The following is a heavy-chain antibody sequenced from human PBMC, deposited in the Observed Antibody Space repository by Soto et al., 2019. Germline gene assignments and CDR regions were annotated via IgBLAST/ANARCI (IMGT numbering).Heavy chain of an antibody. J-gene: IGHJ5*01. D-gene: IGHD2-2*01. Sequence: QVQLVESGGGVVQPGRSLRLSCAASGFSFSISPMHWVRQAPGKGPEWVALISYDGTNKFYADSVKGRFTISRDNSKSTLYLQVDSLRPEDAAVYYCARDPKTSGGQHWAFSCIDSWGQGTLVTVSS. CDR1: GFSFSISP. CDR2: ISYDGTNK. V-gene: IGHV3-30-3*01. CDR3: ARDPKTSGGQHWAFSCIDS.